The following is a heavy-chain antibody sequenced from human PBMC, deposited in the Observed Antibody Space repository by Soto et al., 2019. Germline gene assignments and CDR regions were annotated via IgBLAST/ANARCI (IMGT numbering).Heavy chain of an antibody. Sequence: PSQTLSLTCAISGDSVSSNSAAWTWIRQSPSRGLEFLGRTYYRSKWYNDYAISVKSRITINPDTSKNQFSLQLNSVTPEDTAVYYCAREVEQQLPYAWFDPWGQGTLVTVSS. D-gene: IGHD6-13*01. J-gene: IGHJ5*02. CDR1: GDSVSSNSAA. CDR2: TYYRSKWYN. CDR3: AREVEQQLPYAWFDP. V-gene: IGHV6-1*01.